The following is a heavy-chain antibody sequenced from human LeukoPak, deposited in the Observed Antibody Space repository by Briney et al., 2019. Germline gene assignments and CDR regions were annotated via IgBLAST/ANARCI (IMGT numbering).Heavy chain of an antibody. J-gene: IGHJ4*02. D-gene: IGHD3-16*02. Sequence: SGRTLRLSCSASGLTFSSYAMHWDRQAPGKGLEYVSAISSNGGTTYYADSVKGRFTIPRDNSKNTLYLQMSSLRAEHTAVTFCHQRLRSTLGELSFPPDYWGQGTLVTVSS. CDR3: HQRLRSTLGELSFPPDY. CDR2: ISSNGGTT. CDR1: GLTFSSYA. V-gene: IGHV3-64D*09.